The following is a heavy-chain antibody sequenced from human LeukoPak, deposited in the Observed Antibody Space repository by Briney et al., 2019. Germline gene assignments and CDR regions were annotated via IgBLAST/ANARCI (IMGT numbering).Heavy chain of an antibody. CDR1: GFPFSSYS. J-gene: IGHJ4*02. CDR3: AKDGGLWVSAHWGDS. CDR2: IKPDGTTK. D-gene: IGHD7-27*01. V-gene: IGHV3-7*03. Sequence: GGSLRLSCAASGFPFSSYSMTWVRQAPGKGLKWVANIKPDGTTKFYVDSVKGRFTISRDNALNSLYLQMNSLRAEDTAVYYCAKDGGLWVSAHWGDSWGRGTLVTVSS.